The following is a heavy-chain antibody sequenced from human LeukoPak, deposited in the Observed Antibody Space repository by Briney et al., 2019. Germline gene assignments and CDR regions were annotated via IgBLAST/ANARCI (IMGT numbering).Heavy chain of an antibody. CDR2: TYYRYKWYN. CDR3: ARGGQKGFDY. V-gene: IGHV6-1*01. Sequence: SQTLSLTCAISGDXVSSNNAAWNWIRQSPSGGLEWLGRTYYRYKWYNDYAVSVKSRITVNPDTSKNQFSLQLNSVTPEDTAVYYCARGGQKGFDYWGQGTLVTVSS. J-gene: IGHJ4*02. CDR1: GDXVSSNNAA.